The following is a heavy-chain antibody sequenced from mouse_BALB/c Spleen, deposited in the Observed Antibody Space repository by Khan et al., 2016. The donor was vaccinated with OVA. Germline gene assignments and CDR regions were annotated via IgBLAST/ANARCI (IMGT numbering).Heavy chain of an antibody. CDR3: TRHGYVACFTY. J-gene: IGHJ3*01. V-gene: IGHV1S135*01. D-gene: IGHD2-2*01. Sequence: VQLKQSGPELVKPGASVKISCKASGYSFTTYYIHWVIQSHGKSLEWIGYIDPFSGGTTYNQKFTGKATLTVDKSSSTAHIHLSNLTSEDSAVVYCTRHGYVACFTYWGQGTLVTVSS. CDR2: IDPFSGGT. CDR1: GYSFTTYY.